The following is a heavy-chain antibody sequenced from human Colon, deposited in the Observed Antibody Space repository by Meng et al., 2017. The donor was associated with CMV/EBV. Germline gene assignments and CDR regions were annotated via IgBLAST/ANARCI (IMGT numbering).Heavy chain of an antibody. V-gene: IGHV1-2*02. Sequence: QGQHVLVGNEVENPGASVKVSCKTSGYTFTANLLLLGRQAPGQCLEWMGWIYPQDGGTDFAQKFQDRVTLTRDTSITTAYMELSGLTSDDTAIYYCVRESWYFDFWGEGTLVTVSS. CDR1: GYTFTANL. CDR3: VRESWYFDF. CDR2: IYPQDGGT. J-gene: IGHJ4*02. D-gene: IGHD6-13*01.